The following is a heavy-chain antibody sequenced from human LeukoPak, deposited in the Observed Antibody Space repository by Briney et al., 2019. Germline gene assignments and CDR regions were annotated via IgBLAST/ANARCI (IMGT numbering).Heavy chain of an antibody. V-gene: IGHV1-69*13. Sequence: SVKVSCKASGGTFSSYAISWVRQAPGQGLEWMGGIIPIFGTANYAQKFQGRVTITADESTSTAYMELSSLRSEDTAVYYCARAKRGGTDYYYYYMDVWGKGTTVTTSS. CDR3: ARAKRGGTDYYYYYMDV. CDR2: IIPIFGTA. D-gene: IGHD2-15*01. J-gene: IGHJ6*03. CDR1: GGTFSSYA.